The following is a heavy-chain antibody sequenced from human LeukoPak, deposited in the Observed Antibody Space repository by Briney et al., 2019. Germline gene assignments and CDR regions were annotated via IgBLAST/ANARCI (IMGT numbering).Heavy chain of an antibody. V-gene: IGHV1-18*01. CDR1: GYTFIMYG. CDR3: ARPITIFGVVSYFDY. D-gene: IGHD3-3*01. Sequence: GASVTVSFKASGYTFIMYGISWVRQAPGQGLEWMGWISDYNGKTNYAQKLQGRVTMTTDTSTSTAYMELRSLRSDDTAVYYCARPITIFGVVSYFDYWGQGTLVTVSS. J-gene: IGHJ4*02. CDR2: ISDYNGKT.